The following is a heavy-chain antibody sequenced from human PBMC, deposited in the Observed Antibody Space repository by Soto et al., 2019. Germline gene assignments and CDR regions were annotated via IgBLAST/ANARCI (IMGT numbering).Heavy chain of an antibody. CDR3: AGGRWLPHGDY. D-gene: IGHD5-12*01. Sequence: QVQLVQSGAEVKKPGASVKVSCKASGYTFTGYYMHWVRQAPGQGREWMGWINPNSGCTNYAQKFQGRVTMTRDTSISTAYMELSRLRSDDTAVYYGAGGRWLPHGDYWGQGTLVTVSS. CDR2: INPNSGCT. V-gene: IGHV1-2*02. J-gene: IGHJ4*02. CDR1: GYTFTGYY.